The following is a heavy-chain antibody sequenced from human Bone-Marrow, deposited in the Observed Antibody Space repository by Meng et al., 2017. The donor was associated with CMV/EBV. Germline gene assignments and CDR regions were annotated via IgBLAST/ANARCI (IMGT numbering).Heavy chain of an antibody. J-gene: IGHJ4*02. D-gene: IGHD2-2*01. CDR2: IKSDGSSA. Sequence: GESLKISCAASGFTFSSYWMHWVRQVPGKGLVWVSRIKSDGSSAHYADSVKGRFTISRDNAKNTLDLQMNSLRVEDTAVYYCAREIGFVVVPAATPEDPYFDYWGQGTLVTVSS. CDR1: GFTFSSYW. V-gene: IGHV3-74*01. CDR3: AREIGFVVVPAATPEDPYFDY.